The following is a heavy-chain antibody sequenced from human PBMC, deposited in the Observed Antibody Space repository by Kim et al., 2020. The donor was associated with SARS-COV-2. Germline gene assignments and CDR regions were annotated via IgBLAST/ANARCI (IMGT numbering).Heavy chain of an antibody. CDR1: GFTFSSYS. CDR3: ARESDGSGSSWVGY. Sequence: GGSLRLSCAASGFTFSSYSMNWVRQAPGKGLEWVSSISSSSSYIYYADSVKGRFPISRDNAKNSLYLQMNSLRAEDTAVYYCARESDGSGSSWVGYWGQGALVTVST. V-gene: IGHV3-21*01. D-gene: IGHD3-10*01. CDR2: ISSSSSYI. J-gene: IGHJ4*02.